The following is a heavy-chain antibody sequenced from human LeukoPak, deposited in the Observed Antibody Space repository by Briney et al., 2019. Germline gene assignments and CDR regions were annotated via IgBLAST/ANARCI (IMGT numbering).Heavy chain of an antibody. CDR2: INPNSGGT. D-gene: IGHD6-19*01. CDR1: GYTFTGYY. V-gene: IGHV1-2*02. J-gene: IGHJ5*02. CDR3: ARDYSSGWYWYWFDP. Sequence: ASVKVSCKASGYTFTGYYMHWVRQAPGQGLEWMGWINPNSGGTNYAQKFQGRVTMTRDTSISTAYMELSRLRSDDTAVYYCARDYSSGWYWYWFDPWGQGTLVTVSS.